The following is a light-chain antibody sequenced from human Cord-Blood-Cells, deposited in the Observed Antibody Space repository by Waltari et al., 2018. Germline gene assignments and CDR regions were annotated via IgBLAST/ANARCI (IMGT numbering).Light chain of an antibody. V-gene: IGLV2-23*01. CDR2: EDS. Sequence: QSALTQPASVSGFPGQSITISCTGTSSDVGSYNLVSWYQQHPGKAPKLMIYEDSKRASGVSNRFSGSKSGNTASLTISGLQAEGEADYYCCSYAGSSTYVFGTGTKVTVL. CDR1: SSDVGSYNL. J-gene: IGLJ1*01. CDR3: CSYAGSSTYV.